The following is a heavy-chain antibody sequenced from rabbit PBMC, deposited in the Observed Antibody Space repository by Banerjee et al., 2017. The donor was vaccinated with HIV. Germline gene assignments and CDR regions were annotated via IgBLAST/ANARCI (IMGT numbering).Heavy chain of an antibody. J-gene: IGHJ4*01. D-gene: IGHD6-1*01. V-gene: IGHV1S40*01. CDR2: IHTSSGLYT. CDR1: GFSFSSSYY. Sequence: QSLEESGGDLVKPGASLTLTCTASGFSFSSSYYMCWVRQAPGKGLEWIACIHTSSGLYTYYASWVNGRFTISSHNAQNTLYLQLNSLTAADTATYFCVRETETYAGYTGYAYYFNLWGQGTLVTVS. CDR3: VRETETYAGYTGYAYYFNL.